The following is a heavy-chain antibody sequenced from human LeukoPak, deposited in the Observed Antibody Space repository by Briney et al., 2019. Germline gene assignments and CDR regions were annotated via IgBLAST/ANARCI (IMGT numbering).Heavy chain of an antibody. D-gene: IGHD3-10*01. CDR3: ARGLTRTYYYGSGSYYPSRINYFDY. J-gene: IGHJ4*02. CDR2: IYHSGST. V-gene: IGHV4-4*02. CDR1: GGSISSSNW. Sequence: PSETLSLTCAVSGGSISSSNWWGWVRQPPGKGLEWIGEIYHSGSTNYNPSLKSRFTISVDKSKNQFSLKLSSVTAADTAVYYCARGLTRTYYYGSGSYYPSRINYFDYWGQGTLVTVSS.